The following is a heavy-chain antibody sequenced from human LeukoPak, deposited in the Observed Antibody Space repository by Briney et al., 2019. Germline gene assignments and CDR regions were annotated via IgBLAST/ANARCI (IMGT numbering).Heavy chain of an antibody. CDR2: IYYSGST. J-gene: IGHJ5*02. CDR1: GGSISSYY. D-gene: IGHD3-22*01. V-gene: IGHV4-59*01. CDR3: AGSYYDSSGLFDP. Sequence: PSETLSLTCTVSGGSISSYYWSWIRQPPGKGLEWIGYIYYSGSTNYNPSLKSRVTISVDTSENQFSLKLSSVTAADTAVYYCAGSYYDSSGLFDPWGQGTLVTVSS.